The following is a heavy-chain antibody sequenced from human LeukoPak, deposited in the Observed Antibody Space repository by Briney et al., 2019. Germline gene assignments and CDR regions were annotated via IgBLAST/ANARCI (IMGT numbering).Heavy chain of an antibody. CDR1: GGSISTYY. CDR3: ARTRYYYNSRSYGAPYYFDY. D-gene: IGHD3-10*01. Sequence: PSETLSLTCTVSGGSISTYYWSWIRQPPGKGLEWIGYIYYSGSTNYNPSLKSRVTISVDTSKNQFSLKLSSVTAADTAVYYCARTRYYYNSRSYGAPYYFDYWGQGTLVTVSS. V-gene: IGHV4-59*08. J-gene: IGHJ4*02. CDR2: IYYSGST.